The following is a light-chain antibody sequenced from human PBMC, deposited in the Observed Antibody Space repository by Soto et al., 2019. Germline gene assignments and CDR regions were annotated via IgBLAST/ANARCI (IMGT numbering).Light chain of an antibody. CDR2: AAS. J-gene: IGKJ4*01. CDR1: QSVSVNS. Sequence: EIVLTQSPGTLSLSPGERATLSRRASQSVSVNSLAWYQQKGGQAPRLLIYAASTRATGVPDRFSGTGSGTDFALTISRLETEDFAVYYCQQYATSPLTFGGGTKVDIK. V-gene: IGKV3-20*01. CDR3: QQYATSPLT.